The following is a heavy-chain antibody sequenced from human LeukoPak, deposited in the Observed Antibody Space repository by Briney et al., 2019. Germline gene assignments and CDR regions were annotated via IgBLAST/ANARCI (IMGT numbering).Heavy chain of an antibody. V-gene: IGHV1-18*04. Sequence: ASVKVSCKASGYIFISSGISWVRQVPGQGLEWMGWISGKNGNTHYAQKFQGRVTMTTATSPRTAYMEQRSLRSDATAVYYCARDPSGGVVVITGDAFDVWGQGTMVTVSS. CDR1: GYIFISSG. CDR2: ISGKNGNT. J-gene: IGHJ3*01. CDR3: ARDPSGGVVVITGDAFDV. D-gene: IGHD3-22*01.